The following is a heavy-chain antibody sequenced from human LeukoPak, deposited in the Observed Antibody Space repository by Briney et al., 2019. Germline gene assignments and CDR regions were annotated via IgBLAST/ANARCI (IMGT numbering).Heavy chain of an antibody. J-gene: IGHJ4*02. CDR2: IWYDGGNK. CDR1: GFTFSSYG. D-gene: IGHD3-22*01. Sequence: PGRSLRLSRAASGFTFSSYGMHWVRQAPGKGLEWVAVIWYDGGNKYYADSVKGRFTISRDNSKNTLYLQMNSLRAEDTAVYYCARDMQPYYYDSSGYLDYWGQGTLVTVSS. V-gene: IGHV3-33*01. CDR3: ARDMQPYYYDSSGYLDY.